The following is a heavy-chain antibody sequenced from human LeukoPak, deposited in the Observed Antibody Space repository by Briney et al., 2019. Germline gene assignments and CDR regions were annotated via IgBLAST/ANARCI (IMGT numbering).Heavy chain of an antibody. D-gene: IGHD1-26*01. CDR2: INPNSGGT. CDR3: AKGFDYSGSYGWFDP. CDR1: GYTFTGYY. J-gene: IGHJ5*02. Sequence: ASVKVSCKASGYTFTGYYMHWVRQAPGQGLEWMGWINPNSGGTNYAQKFQGRVTMTRDTSISTAYMELSRLRSDDTAVYYCAKGFDYSGSYGWFDPWGQGTLVTVSS. V-gene: IGHV1-2*02.